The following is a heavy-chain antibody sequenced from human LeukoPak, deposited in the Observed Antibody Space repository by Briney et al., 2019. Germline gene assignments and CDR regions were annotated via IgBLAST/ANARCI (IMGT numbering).Heavy chain of an antibody. V-gene: IGHV4-39*01. CDR1: GGSISSSSYY. D-gene: IGHD6-13*01. Sequence: SETLSLTCTVSGGSISSSSYYWGWIGQPPGKGLEWIGSIYYSGSTYYNPSLKSRVTISVDTSKNQFSLKLSSVTAADTAVYYCARGDRLSDRTAAAAGVGMDVWGQGTTVTVSS. CDR2: IYYSGST. CDR3: ARGDRLSDRTAAAAGVGMDV. J-gene: IGHJ6*02.